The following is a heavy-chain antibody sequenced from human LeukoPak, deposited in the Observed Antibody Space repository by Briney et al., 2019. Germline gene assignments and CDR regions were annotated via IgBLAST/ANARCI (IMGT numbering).Heavy chain of an antibody. V-gene: IGHV4-34*01. Sequence: PSETLSLTCVVYGGSFSGYYWSWIRQPPGKGLEWIGEIDHSGTTNYNPSLKSRVTMSVDTSKNQFSLMVSSVTAADTAVYYCATGRNGVVPAPILGVGPWYNYHYMDVWGKGTTVTVPS. J-gene: IGHJ6*03. CDR2: IDHSGTT. CDR1: GGSFSGYY. CDR3: ATGRNGVVPAPILGVGPWYNYHYMDV. D-gene: IGHD2-2*02.